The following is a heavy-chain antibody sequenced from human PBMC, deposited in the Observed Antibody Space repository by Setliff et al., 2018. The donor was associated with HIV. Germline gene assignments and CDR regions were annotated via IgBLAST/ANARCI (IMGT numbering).Heavy chain of an antibody. Sequence: GVSLRLSCAASGFIFSSYAMHWVRQAPGKGLEWVAVMSYDEITKFYADSVKGRFTISRDNSKNTMYLQMNTLRVEDTAVYYCARDPPGSGFHLDYWGQGTPVTVSS. CDR3: ARDPPGSGFHLDY. CDR2: MSYDEITK. V-gene: IGHV3-30*07. J-gene: IGHJ4*02. D-gene: IGHD5-12*01. CDR1: GFIFSSYA.